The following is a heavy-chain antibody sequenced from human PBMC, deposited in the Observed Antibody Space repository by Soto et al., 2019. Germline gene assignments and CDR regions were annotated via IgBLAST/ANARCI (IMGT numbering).Heavy chain of an antibody. CDR2: IYYSGST. CDR3: ARQLTSVVNQAYFDV. D-gene: IGHD4-17*01. CDR1: GDSISSRSYY. V-gene: IGHV4-39*01. J-gene: IGHJ4*02. Sequence: SETLSLTCTVTGDSISSRSYYWGWIRQPPGKGLEWIGSIYYSGSTYNNPSLRSRVSMSIDTSKDQFSLKLKSVTAADTALYFCARQLTSVVNQAYFDVWGPGYLVTVAS.